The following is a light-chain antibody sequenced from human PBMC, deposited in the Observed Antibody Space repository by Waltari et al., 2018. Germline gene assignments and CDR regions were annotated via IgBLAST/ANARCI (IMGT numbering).Light chain of an antibody. V-gene: IGKV4-1*01. Sequence: DIVMTQSPDSLAVSLGERATINCKSSQTVLFPPINKNSVTWFQQKPGQPPKLLIYWASTRESGVPDRFSGSGSGTDFTLTISSLQAEDVAVYYCQQYHSTPYTFGQGTRLEIK. J-gene: IGKJ2*01. CDR2: WAS. CDR3: QQYHSTPYT. CDR1: QTVLFPPINKNS.